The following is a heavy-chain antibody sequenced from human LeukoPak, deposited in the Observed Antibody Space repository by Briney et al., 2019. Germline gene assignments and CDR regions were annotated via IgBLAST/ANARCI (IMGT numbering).Heavy chain of an antibody. Sequence: GSLRLSCAASGFTFRSYGMHWVRQAPGKGLEWVAVVADDGNHKVYADSAKGRFTIYRDNSKNTLYLQMDSLRAEDTAVYYCAREAAWGQWYFDYWGQGTLVTVSS. CDR2: VADDGNHK. D-gene: IGHD2-15*01. CDR1: GFTFRSYG. V-gene: IGHV3-30*03. J-gene: IGHJ4*02. CDR3: AREAAWGQWYFDY.